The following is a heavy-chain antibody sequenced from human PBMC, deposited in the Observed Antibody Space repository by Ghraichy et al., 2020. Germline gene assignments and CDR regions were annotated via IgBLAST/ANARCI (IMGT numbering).Heavy chain of an antibody. Sequence: GGSLRLSCAASGFTFTTYAMSWVRQAPGKGLDWVSLISSGGGTYYADSVKGRFTMSIDTSKNTLSLQMNSLRPEDTAVYYCAKVLLFCSGCNCYGNFDCWGRGTLVTVSS. D-gene: IGHD2-15*01. V-gene: IGHV3-23*01. CDR3: AKVLLFCSGCNCYGNFDC. CDR2: ISSGGGT. J-gene: IGHJ4*02. CDR1: GFTFTTYA.